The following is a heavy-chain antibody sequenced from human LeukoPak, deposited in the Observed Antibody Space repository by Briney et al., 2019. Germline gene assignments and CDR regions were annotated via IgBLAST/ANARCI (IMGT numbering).Heavy chain of an antibody. D-gene: IGHD3-22*01. V-gene: IGHV3-30*03. CDR2: ISYDGSNE. Sequence: GGSLRLSCAASGFTFSSYSMNWVRQAPGKGLEWVAVISYDGSNEYYVDSVKGRFTISRDNSKNTLYLQTDSLRAEDTAVYYCARAPSGYYPYFDYWGQGTLVTVSS. J-gene: IGHJ4*02. CDR1: GFTFSSYS. CDR3: ARAPSGYYPYFDY.